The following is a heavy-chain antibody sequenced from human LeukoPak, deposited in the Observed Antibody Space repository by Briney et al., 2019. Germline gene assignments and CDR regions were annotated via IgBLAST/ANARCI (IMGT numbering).Heavy chain of an antibody. CDR3: ARWIVGFDF. CDR2: INENSGSI. J-gene: IGHJ4*02. CDR1: GFSFDDYA. V-gene: IGHV3-9*01. D-gene: IGHD2-15*01. Sequence: GGSLRLSCAGSGFSFDDYAMHWVRQAPGEGLEWVSGINENSGSIGYADSVKGRFTISRDNAKNSLYLQMNSLRIEDTAFYYCARWIVGFDFWGQGTLVTVSS.